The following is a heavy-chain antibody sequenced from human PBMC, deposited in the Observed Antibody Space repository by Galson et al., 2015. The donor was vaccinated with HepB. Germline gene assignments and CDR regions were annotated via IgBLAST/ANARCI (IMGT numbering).Heavy chain of an antibody. CDR3: AKTRVVVIASRIYFDY. CDR2: ISGSGGST. J-gene: IGHJ4*02. V-gene: IGHV3-23*01. Sequence: SLRLSCAASGFTFSSYAMSWVRQAPGKGLEWVSAISGSGGSTYYADSVKGRFTISRDNSKNTLYLQMNSLRAEDTAVYYCAKTRVVVIASRIYFDYWGQGTLVTVSS. D-gene: IGHD2-21*01. CDR1: GFTFSSYA.